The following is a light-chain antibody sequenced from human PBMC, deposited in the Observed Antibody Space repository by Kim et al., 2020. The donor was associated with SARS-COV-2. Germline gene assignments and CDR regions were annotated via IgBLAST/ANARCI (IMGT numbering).Light chain of an antibody. Sequence: QSVLTQPPSASGTPGQRVNISCSGSSSNIGSDYVYWYQQLPGTAPKLFIYRNSQRPSGVPDRFSGSKSGTSASLAISGLRFEDEAEYYCAVWDESLSGWLFGGGTQLTVL. CDR3: AVWDESLSGWL. J-gene: IGLJ3*02. CDR1: SSNIGSDY. CDR2: RNS. V-gene: IGLV1-47*01.